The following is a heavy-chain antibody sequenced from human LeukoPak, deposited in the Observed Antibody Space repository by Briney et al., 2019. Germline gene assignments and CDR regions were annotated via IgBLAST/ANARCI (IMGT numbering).Heavy chain of an antibody. V-gene: IGHV3-23*01. D-gene: IGHD3-3*01. CDR1: GFTFSSYA. J-gene: IGHJ6*03. CDR2: ISGSGGST. CDR3: ARDTYYDFWSGLNYYYYYYMDV. Sequence: PGGSLRLSCAASGFTFSSYAMSWVRQAPGKGLEWVSAISGSGGSTYYADSVKGRFTISRDNAKNSLHLQMNSLRAEDTAVYYYARDTYYDFWSGLNYYYYYYMDVWGKGTTVTVSS.